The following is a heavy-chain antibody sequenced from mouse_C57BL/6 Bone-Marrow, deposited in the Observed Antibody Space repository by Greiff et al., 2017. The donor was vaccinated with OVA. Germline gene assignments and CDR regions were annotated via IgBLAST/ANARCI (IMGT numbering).Heavy chain of an antibody. Sequence: EVQLVESGGGLVQPGGSLKLSCAASGFTFSDYYMYWVRQTPEKRLEWVAYISNGGGSTYYPDNVKGRFTISRDNAKNTLYLQMSRLKSEDTAMYYCARHAVTTDYYAMDYWGQGTSVTVSS. V-gene: IGHV5-12*01. D-gene: IGHD2-2*01. CDR3: ARHAVTTDYYAMDY. J-gene: IGHJ4*01. CDR2: ISNGGGST. CDR1: GFTFSDYY.